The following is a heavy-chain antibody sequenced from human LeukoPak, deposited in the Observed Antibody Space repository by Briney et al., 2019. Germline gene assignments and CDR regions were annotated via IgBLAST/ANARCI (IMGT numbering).Heavy chain of an antibody. CDR1: GGSISSYY. Sequence: SETLSLTCTVSGGSISSYYWSWIRQPPGKGLEWIGYIYYSGSTNYNPSLKSRVTISVDTSKNQFSLKLSSVTAADTAVYYCARLSAMIRGSLPNYYYMDVWGKGTTVTISS. J-gene: IGHJ6*03. D-gene: IGHD3-10*01. CDR2: IYYSGST. CDR3: ARLSAMIRGSLPNYYYMDV. V-gene: IGHV4-59*01.